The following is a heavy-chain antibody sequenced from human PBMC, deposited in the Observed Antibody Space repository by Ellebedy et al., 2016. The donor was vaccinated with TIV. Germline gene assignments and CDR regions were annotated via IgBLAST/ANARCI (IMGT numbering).Heavy chain of an antibody. CDR1: GFSLSSFW. CDR2: ITQVGNEK. J-gene: IGHJ4*02. V-gene: IGHV3-7*03. Sequence: GESLKISCAASGFSLSSFWMGWVRRAPGKGLEWVATITQVGNEKYYVDSVKGRFTISRDNAKTSLYLQMNSLRAEDTAVYSCVSAARGSNCCEAYWGQGTLVTVSS. CDR3: VSAARGSNCCEAY. D-gene: IGHD2-21*01.